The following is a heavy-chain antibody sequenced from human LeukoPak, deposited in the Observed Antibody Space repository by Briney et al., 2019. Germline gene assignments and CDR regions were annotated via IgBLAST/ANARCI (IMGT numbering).Heavy chain of an antibody. J-gene: IGHJ3*02. CDR3: ARQTTMVRGVFDAFDI. V-gene: IGHV1-69*06. D-gene: IGHD3-10*01. Sequence: GSSVKVSCKASGGTFSSYAISWVRQAPEQGLEWMGGIIPIFGTANYAQKFQGRVTITADKSTSTAYMELSSLRSEDTAVYYCARQTTMVRGVFDAFDIWGQGTMVTVSS. CDR1: GGTFSSYA. CDR2: IIPIFGTA.